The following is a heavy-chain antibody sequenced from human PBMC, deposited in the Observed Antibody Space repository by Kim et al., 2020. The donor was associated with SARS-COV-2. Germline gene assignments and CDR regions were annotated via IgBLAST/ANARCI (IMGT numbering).Heavy chain of an antibody. CDR3: ARDRLYQLLYTELYFDL. Sequence: GGSLRLSCAASGFTVSSNYMSWVRQAPGKGLEWVSVIYSGGSTYYADSVKGRFTISRDNSKNTLYLLMNSLRAEDTAVYYCARDRLYQLLYTELYFDLW. J-gene: IGHJ2*01. V-gene: IGHV3-53*01. D-gene: IGHD2-2*02. CDR1: GFTVSSNY. CDR2: IYSGGST.